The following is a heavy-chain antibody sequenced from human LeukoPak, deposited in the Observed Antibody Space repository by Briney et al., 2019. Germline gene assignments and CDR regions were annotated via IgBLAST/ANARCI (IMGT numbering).Heavy chain of an antibody. CDR2: IDWDDDK. CDR1: GFSLSTSGMC. Sequence: SGPTLVNLTQTLTLTCTFSGFSLSTSGMCVSWIRQPPGKALEWLVLIDWDDDKYYSTSLKTRLTISKDTSKNQVVLTMTNMDPVDTATYYCARIRYYGSGSHYGMDVWGQGTTVTVSS. CDR3: ARIRYYGSGSHYGMDV. V-gene: IGHV2-70*01. J-gene: IGHJ6*02. D-gene: IGHD3-10*01.